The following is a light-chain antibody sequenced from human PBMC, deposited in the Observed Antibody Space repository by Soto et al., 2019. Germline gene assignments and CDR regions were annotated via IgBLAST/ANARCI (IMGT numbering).Light chain of an antibody. CDR3: QQYSAWPLT. Sequence: EIVMTQSPAILSVSPGERATLFCRASQSVRSNFLAWYQHKPGQAPRLLIHGASTRATGVPARFSGSASETGFTLTISSLQSEDFAVYYCQQYSAWPLTFGGGTKVEIK. V-gene: IGKV3-15*01. J-gene: IGKJ4*01. CDR2: GAS. CDR1: QSVRSN.